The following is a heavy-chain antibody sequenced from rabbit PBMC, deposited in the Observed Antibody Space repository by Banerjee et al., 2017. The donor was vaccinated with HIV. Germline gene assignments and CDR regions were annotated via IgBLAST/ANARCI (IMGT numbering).Heavy chain of an antibody. CDR1: GFSFTNKYV. CDR3: ARSNNAGYGWNFNL. J-gene: IGHJ4*01. V-gene: IGHV1S45*01. Sequence: QEQLVESGGGLVQPGASLTLTCTASGFSFTNKYVMCWVRQAPGKGLEWIACINTSTGNTVYASWAKGRFTISKTSSTTVTLQMTSLTAADTATYFCARSNNAGYGWNFNLWGPGTLVTVS. CDR2: INTSTGNT. D-gene: IGHD6-1*01.